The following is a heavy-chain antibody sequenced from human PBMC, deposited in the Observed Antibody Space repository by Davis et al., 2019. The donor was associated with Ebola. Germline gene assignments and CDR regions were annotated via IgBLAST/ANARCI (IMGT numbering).Heavy chain of an antibody. CDR2: ISYDGSNK. V-gene: IGHV3-30-3*01. CDR3: AREGPSRGTMIVVVIPHYYFDY. CDR1: VITFSSYA. D-gene: IGHD3-22*01. J-gene: IGHJ4*02. Sequence: GGSLRLSCTDSVITFSSYAMTWVRQAPGKGLEWVAVISYDGSNKYYADSVKGRFTISRDNSKNPLYLKMNSLRAEDTAVYYCAREGPSRGTMIVVVIPHYYFDYWGQGTLVTVSS.